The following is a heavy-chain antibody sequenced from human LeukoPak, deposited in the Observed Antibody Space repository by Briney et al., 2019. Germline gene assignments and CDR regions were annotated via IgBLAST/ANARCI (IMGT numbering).Heavy chain of an antibody. Sequence: SETLSLTCTVSGGSIRSSSYYWGWIRQPPGKGLECVGNIYPTGTTYYNPSLKSRVTISIDTSKSQFSLRLSSVTAADMAVYYCVQNIPGTIEHWGQGTLVTVSS. CDR2: IYPTGTT. J-gene: IGHJ1*01. D-gene: IGHD1-7*01. V-gene: IGHV4-39*01. CDR3: VQNIPGTIEH. CDR1: GGSIRSSSYY.